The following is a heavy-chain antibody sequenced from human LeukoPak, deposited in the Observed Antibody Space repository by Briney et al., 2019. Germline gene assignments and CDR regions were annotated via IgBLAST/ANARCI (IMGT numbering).Heavy chain of an antibody. CDR3: ARDRGLAAAGRIFYYYYGMDV. D-gene: IGHD6-13*01. CDR2: ISSNGGST. Sequence: GGSLTLSCAASGFTFSSYAMHWVRQAPGKGLEYVSAISSNGGSTYYANSVKGRFTISRDNSKNTLYLQMNSLRAEDTAVYYCARDRGLAAAGRIFYYYYGMDVWGQGTTVTVSS. J-gene: IGHJ6*02. CDR1: GFTFSSYA. V-gene: IGHV3-64*01.